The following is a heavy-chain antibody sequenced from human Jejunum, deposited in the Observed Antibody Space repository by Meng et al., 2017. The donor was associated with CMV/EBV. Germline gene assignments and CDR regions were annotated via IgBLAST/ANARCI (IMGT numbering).Heavy chain of an antibody. CDR1: GFTFSSNA. J-gene: IGHJ4*02. D-gene: IGHD6-19*01. Sequence: AASGFTFSSNAMTWVRQAPGKGLEWVSVITGSGHASYYADSVQGRFTISRDNSKNTLYLQMNSLRAEDTAIYYCAKGTSSEGYFFDYWGQGTLVTVSS. V-gene: IGHV3-23*01. CDR2: ITGSGHAS. CDR3: AKGTSSEGYFFDY.